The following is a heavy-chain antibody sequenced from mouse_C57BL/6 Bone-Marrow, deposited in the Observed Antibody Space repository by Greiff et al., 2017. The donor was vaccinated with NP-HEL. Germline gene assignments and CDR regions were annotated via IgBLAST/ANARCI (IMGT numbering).Heavy chain of an antibody. CDR3: TRPYGSRRAWFAY. J-gene: IGHJ3*01. CDR2: IRNKANNHAT. D-gene: IGHD1-1*01. V-gene: IGHV6-6*01. Sequence: EVKLQESGGGLVQPGGSMKLSCAASGFTFSDAWMDWVRQSPEKGLEWVAEIRNKANNHATYYAESVKGRFTISRDDSKSSVYLQMNSLRAEDTGIYYCTRPYGSRRAWFAYWGQGTLVTVSA. CDR1: GFTFSDAW.